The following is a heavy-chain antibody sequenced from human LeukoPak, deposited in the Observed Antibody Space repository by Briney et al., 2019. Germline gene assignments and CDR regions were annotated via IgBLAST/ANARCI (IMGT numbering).Heavy chain of an antibody. D-gene: IGHD6-6*01. Sequence: GGSLRLSCAASGFTFSSYAMHWVRQAPGKGLEWVAVISYDGSNKYYADSVKGRFTISRDNSKNTLYLQMNSLRAEDTAVYYCARESIAARLFDYWGQGTLVTVSS. CDR3: ARESIAARLFDY. CDR1: GFTFSSYA. CDR2: ISYDGSNK. J-gene: IGHJ4*02. V-gene: IGHV3-30-3*01.